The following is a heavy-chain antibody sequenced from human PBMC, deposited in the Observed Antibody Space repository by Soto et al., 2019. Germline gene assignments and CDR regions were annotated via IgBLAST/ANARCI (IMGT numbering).Heavy chain of an antibody. V-gene: IGHV3-74*01. CDR2: INSDGSST. D-gene: IGHD3-16*01. CDR3: ASGVYFGGAFDI. CDR1: GFTFSSYW. J-gene: IGHJ3*02. Sequence: EVQLVESGGGLVQPGGSLRPSCAASGFTFSSYWMHWVRQAPGKGLVWVSRINSDGSSTSYADSVKGRFTISRDNAKNTLYLQMNSLRAEDTAVYYCASGVYFGGAFDIWGQGTMVTVSS.